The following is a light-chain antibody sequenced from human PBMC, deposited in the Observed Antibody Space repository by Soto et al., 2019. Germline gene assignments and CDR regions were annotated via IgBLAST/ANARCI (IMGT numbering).Light chain of an antibody. CDR3: AAWDDSLNVVL. V-gene: IGLV1-36*01. J-gene: IGLJ3*02. Sequence: QSVLTQPPSVSEAPRQRVTISCSGNSSNIRKNAVNWYQHLPGKAPKLLIYYDDLLPSGVSDRFSGSKSGTSASLAISGLQSDDEGDYYWAAWDDSLNVVLFGGGTKLTVL. CDR2: YDD. CDR1: SSNIRKNA.